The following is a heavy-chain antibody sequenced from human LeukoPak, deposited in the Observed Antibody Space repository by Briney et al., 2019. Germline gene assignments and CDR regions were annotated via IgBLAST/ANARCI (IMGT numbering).Heavy chain of an antibody. D-gene: IGHD5-12*01. Sequence: SETLSLTCAVYGGSLSGNYWSWIRQPPGKGRDWIGEINHSRNTNYSPSLKSRVTISVDTSKNQFSLKLNSVTASDTAVYYCARNPIVATSRSWFDPWGQGTLVTVSS. CDR2: INHSRNT. CDR3: ARNPIVATSRSWFDP. V-gene: IGHV4-34*01. J-gene: IGHJ5*02. CDR1: GGSLSGNY.